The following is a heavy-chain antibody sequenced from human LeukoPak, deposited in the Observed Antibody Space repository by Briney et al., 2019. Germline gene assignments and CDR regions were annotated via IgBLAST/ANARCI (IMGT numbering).Heavy chain of an antibody. J-gene: IGHJ4*02. D-gene: IGHD4-23*01. CDR3: ARGWLAETTVVTPYNY. V-gene: IGHV1-69*13. CDR1: GGTFTRYA. Sequence: SVKVSFKASGGTFTRYAINWVRQAPGQGLEWMGGIIPIFGTPNYAQKFQGRVTITADESTSTAYMQLSSLRSEDTAVYYCARGWLAETTVVTPYNYWGQGTLVTVSS. CDR2: IIPIFGTP.